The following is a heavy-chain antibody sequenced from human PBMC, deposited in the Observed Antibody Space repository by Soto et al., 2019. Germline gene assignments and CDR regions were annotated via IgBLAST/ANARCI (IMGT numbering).Heavy chain of an antibody. CDR1: GFSISSHW. D-gene: IGHD6-6*01. J-gene: IGHJ6*02. V-gene: IGHV3-74*01. Sequence: GGSLRLSCAASGFSISSHWMHWVRRAPGKGLVWVSRINGDGSSRSYADSVKGRFTISRDNAKNTLYLQMNSLRAEDTAVYYCAREVAPVALPPSSLMDVWGQGTTVTVSS. CDR2: INGDGSSR. CDR3: AREVAPVALPPSSLMDV.